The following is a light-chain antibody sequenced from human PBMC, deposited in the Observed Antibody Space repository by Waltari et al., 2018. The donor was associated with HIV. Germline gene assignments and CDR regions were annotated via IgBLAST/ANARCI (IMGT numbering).Light chain of an antibody. Sequence: DFVMTQSPDSLAVSLGERATINCKSSQSVLYSATKKNPLAWYQQKPGQPPKLLISWASTRESGVPARFSGSGSGTDFTLTINNLQAEDVAVYYCQQYYTTPLSFGGGTKVEIK. CDR2: WAS. V-gene: IGKV4-1*01. CDR1: QSVLYSATKKNP. J-gene: IGKJ4*01. CDR3: QQYYTTPLS.